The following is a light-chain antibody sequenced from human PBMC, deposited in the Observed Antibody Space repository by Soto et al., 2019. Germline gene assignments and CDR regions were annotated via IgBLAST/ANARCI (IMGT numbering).Light chain of an antibody. CDR3: QTWGTGFWV. V-gene: IGLV4-69*01. CDR2: INSDGSH. CDR1: SGHSSNA. J-gene: IGLJ3*02. Sequence: QPVLTQSPSASASLGASVKLTCTLSSGHSSNAIVWYQQQPEKGPRYLMKINSDGSHSQGDGIPDRFSGSSSGAERYLTISSLQSEDEADYYCQTWGTGFWVFGGGTKLTVL.